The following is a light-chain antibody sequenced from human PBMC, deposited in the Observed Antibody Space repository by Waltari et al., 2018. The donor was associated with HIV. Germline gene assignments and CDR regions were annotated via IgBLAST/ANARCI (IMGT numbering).Light chain of an antibody. J-gene: IGKJ2*04. CDR3: QQYNSYPGS. Sequence: DIQMTQSPSTLSASVGDRVTITCRASQSISSWLAWYQQKPWKAPKLLIYKASSLESGVPSRFSGSGSGTEFTLTISSPQPDDFATYYCQQYNSYPGSFGQGTKLEIK. CDR2: KAS. V-gene: IGKV1-5*03. CDR1: QSISSW.